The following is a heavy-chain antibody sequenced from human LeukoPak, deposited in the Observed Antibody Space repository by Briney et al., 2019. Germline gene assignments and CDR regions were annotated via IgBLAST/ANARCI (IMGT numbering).Heavy chain of an antibody. Sequence: GGSLRLSCTASGFSFSGHWMHWARQLPGKGLVWVSRISPTGSTTSYADSVKGRFTVSRDNAKNTLYLQVNNLRAEDTAVYYCSRGPNSNWSGLDFWGQGTLLTVSS. CDR1: GFSFSGHW. D-gene: IGHD6-6*01. CDR3: SRGPNSNWSGLDF. V-gene: IGHV3-74*01. J-gene: IGHJ4*02. CDR2: ISPTGSTT.